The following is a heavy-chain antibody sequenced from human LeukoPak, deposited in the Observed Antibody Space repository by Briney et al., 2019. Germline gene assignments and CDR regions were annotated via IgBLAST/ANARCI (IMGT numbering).Heavy chain of an antibody. CDR1: GYTFTGYY. D-gene: IGHD2-15*01. CDR3: ARIALPGYCSGGSCYRPFYYYYMDV. V-gene: IGHV1-8*03. CDR2: MNPSSGHT. Sequence: APVKVSCKASGYTFTGYYMHWVRQAPGQGLEWMGWMNPSSGHTNYAQTFQGRVTITRNTSISTAYMELSSLRSEDTAVYYCARIALPGYCSGGSCYRPFYYYYMDVWGKGTTVTVSS. J-gene: IGHJ6*03.